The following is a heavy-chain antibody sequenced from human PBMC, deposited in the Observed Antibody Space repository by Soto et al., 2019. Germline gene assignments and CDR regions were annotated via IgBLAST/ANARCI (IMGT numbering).Heavy chain of an antibody. CDR3: AKVTAAAGLRAWRAFDI. CDR2: ISGSGGST. J-gene: IGHJ3*02. CDR1: GFTFSSYA. Sequence: GGSLRLSCAASGFTFSSYAMSWVRQAPGKGLEWVSAISGSGGSTYYADSVKGRFTISRDNSKNTLYLQMNSLRAEDTAVYYCAKVTAAAGLRAWRAFDIWGQGTMVTVSS. D-gene: IGHD6-13*01. V-gene: IGHV3-23*01.